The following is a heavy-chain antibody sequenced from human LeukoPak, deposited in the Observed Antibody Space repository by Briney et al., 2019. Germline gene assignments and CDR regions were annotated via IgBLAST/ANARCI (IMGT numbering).Heavy chain of an antibody. D-gene: IGHD6-19*01. J-gene: IGHJ4*02. CDR3: ARLVGYSSGWYPTYSDY. CDR1: GGSISSYY. Sequence: SETLSLTCTVSGGSISSYYWSWIRQPPGKGLEWIGYIYYSGSTNYNPSLKSRVTISVDTSKNQFSLKLSSVTAADTAVYYCARLVGYSSGWYPTYSDYWGQGTLVTVSS. V-gene: IGHV4-59*08. CDR2: IYYSGST.